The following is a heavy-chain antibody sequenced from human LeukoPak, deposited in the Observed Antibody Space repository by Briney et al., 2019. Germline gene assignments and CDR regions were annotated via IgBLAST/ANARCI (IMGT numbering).Heavy chain of an antibody. CDR1: GGSFSGYY. D-gene: IGHD3-3*01. CDR2: INHSGST. CDR3: ARVKYYDFWSGYYPYYYYGMDV. J-gene: IGHJ6*02. V-gene: IGHV4-34*01. Sequence: PSETLSLTCAVYGGSFSGYYWSWIRQPPGKGLEWIGEINHSGSTNYNPSLKSRVTISVDTSKNRFSLKLSSVTAADTAVYYCARVKYYDFWSGYYPYYYYGMDVWGQGTTVTVSS.